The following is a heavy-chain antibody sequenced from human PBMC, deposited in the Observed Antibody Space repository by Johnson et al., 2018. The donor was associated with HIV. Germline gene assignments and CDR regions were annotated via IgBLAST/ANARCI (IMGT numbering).Heavy chain of an antibody. CDR2: IKQDGSEK. D-gene: IGHD1-14*01. Sequence: EVQLVESGGGLVQPGGSLRLSCAASGFTVSSNYMSWVRQAPGKGLEWVANIKQDGSEKYYVDSVKGRFTISRDNAKNSLYLQMNSLRAEDTAVYYCARDPLYNIYAFDIWGQGTMVTVSS. J-gene: IGHJ3*02. CDR1: GFTVSSNY. V-gene: IGHV3-7*03. CDR3: ARDPLYNIYAFDI.